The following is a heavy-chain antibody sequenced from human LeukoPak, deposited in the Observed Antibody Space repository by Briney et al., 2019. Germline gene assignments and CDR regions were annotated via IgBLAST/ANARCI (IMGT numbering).Heavy chain of an antibody. J-gene: IGHJ4*02. D-gene: IGHD4-17*01. CDR2: ISSSSSYI. CDR3: ARDTVTTGASDY. CDR1: GFTFSSYS. V-gene: IGHV3-21*01. Sequence: KPGGSLRLSCAASGFTFSSYSMNWVRQAPGKGLEWVSSISSSSSYIYYADSVKGRFTISRDNAKNSLYLQMNSLRAEDTAVYYCARDTVTTGASDYWGQGTLVTVSS.